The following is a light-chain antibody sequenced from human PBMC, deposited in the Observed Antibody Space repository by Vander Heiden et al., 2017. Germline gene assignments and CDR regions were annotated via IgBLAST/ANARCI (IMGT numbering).Light chain of an antibody. CDR1: QSIKTF. V-gene: IGKV1-39*01. Sequence: DIQMTQSPPSLSASVGDRVTITCRASQSIKTFLNWYQQKPGKPPKVLIFGASSMQSGVPSRFSAGGSGTDFTLTISSLHPDDFATYYCQENYITPFTFGPGTKVDIK. CDR2: GAS. CDR3: QENYITPFT. J-gene: IGKJ3*01.